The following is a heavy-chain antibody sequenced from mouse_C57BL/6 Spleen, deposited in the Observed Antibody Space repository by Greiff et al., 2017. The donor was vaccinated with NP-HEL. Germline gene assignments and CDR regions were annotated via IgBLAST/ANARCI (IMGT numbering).Heavy chain of an antibody. CDR1: GYTFTDYY. D-gene: IGHD2-5*01. J-gene: IGHJ4*01. V-gene: IGHV1-26*01. Sequence: VQLKQSGPELVKPGASVKISCKASGYTFTDYYMNWVKQSHGKSLEWIGDINPNNGGTSYNQKFKGKATLTVDKSSSTAYMELRSLTSEDSAVYYCARSDYSKGYAMDYWGQGTSVTVSS. CDR2: INPNNGGT. CDR3: ARSDYSKGYAMDY.